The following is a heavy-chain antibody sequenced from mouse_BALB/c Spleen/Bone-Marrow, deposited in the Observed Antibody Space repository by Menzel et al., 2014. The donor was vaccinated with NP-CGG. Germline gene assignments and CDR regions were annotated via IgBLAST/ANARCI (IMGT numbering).Heavy chain of an antibody. V-gene: IGHV4-1*02. CDR3: VRLGYYGSFAY. CDR1: GFDFSRYW. D-gene: IGHD1-2*01. CDR2: INPDSNTI. J-gene: IGHJ3*01. Sequence: EVKLMESGGGLVQPGGSLKLPCAASGFDFSRYWMSWVRQAPGKGLEWIGEINPDSNTINYTPSLKDKFIISRDNAKNTLYLQMSKVRSEDTALYYCVRLGYYGSFAYWGQRTLVTVSA.